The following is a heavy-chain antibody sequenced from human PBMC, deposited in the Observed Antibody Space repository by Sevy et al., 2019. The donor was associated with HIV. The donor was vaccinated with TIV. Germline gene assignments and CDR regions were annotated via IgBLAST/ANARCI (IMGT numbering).Heavy chain of an antibody. CDR3: AREGCTQPHDY. CDR2: FSFDCGRI. V-gene: IGHV3-23*01. Sequence: GGSLRLSCAASGFTFAKYSMSWVRQAPGKGLEWVSTFSFDCGRINYADSVKGRFNISRDDSKNTLFLQMNSVRAEDTATYFCAREGCTQPHDYWGQGTLVTVSS. CDR1: GFTFAKYS. D-gene: IGHD2-8*01. J-gene: IGHJ4*02.